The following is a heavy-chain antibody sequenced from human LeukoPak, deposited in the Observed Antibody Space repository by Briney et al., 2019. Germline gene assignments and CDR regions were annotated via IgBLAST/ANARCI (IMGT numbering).Heavy chain of an antibody. CDR2: INPNSGGT. CDR1: GYTFTGYY. CDR3: ARGGDIVVAALGY. Sequence: GASVKVSCKDSGYTFTGYYLHWVRQDPGQGLEWMGWINPNSGGTNYAQKFQGRVTMTRDTSISTAYMELSRLISDDTAVYYCARGGDIVVAALGYWGQGTLVTVSS. J-gene: IGHJ4*02. V-gene: IGHV1-2*02. D-gene: IGHD2-2*01.